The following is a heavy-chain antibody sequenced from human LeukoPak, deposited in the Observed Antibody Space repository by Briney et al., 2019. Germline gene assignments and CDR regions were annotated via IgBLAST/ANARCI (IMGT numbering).Heavy chain of an antibody. CDR2: ISSSSSTT. Sequence: PGGSLRLSCAASGFTFSSYSMNWVRQAPGKGLEWVSYISSSSSTTYYADSVKGRFTISRDNAKNSLYLQMNSLRAEDTAVYYCVSEYSGYDLADYWGQGTLVTVSS. CDR3: VSEYSGYDLADY. V-gene: IGHV3-48*01. CDR1: GFTFSSYS. D-gene: IGHD5-12*01. J-gene: IGHJ4*02.